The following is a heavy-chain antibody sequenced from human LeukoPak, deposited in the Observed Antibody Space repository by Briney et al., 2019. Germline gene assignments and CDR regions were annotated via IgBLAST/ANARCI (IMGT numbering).Heavy chain of an antibody. V-gene: IGHV4-59*01. D-gene: IGHD5-24*01. CDR2: IYYSGST. CDR1: GGSISSYY. Sequence: SETLSLTCTVSGGSISSYYWSWIRQPPGKGLEWIGYIYYSGSTNYNPSLKSRVAISVDTSKNQFSLKLSSVTAADTAVYYCARGLLDGYTHPAAFDIWGQGTMVTVSS. J-gene: IGHJ3*02. CDR3: ARGLLDGYTHPAAFDI.